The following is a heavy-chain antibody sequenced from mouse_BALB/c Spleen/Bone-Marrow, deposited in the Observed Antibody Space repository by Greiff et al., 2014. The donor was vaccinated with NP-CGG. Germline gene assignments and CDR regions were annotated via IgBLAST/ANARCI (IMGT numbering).Heavy chain of an antibody. D-gene: IGHD2-4*01. CDR2: ISGGGSYT. CDR1: GFTFSNYG. J-gene: IGHJ3*01. V-gene: IGHV5-9-2*01. Sequence: EVQLVESGGGLVKSGGSLKLSCAASGFTFSNYGMSWVRQTPEKRLEWVATISGGGSYTFYSDSVKGRFTTSRDNAKNNLYLQLSSLRSEYTALYYCARHAYYDQTEVSFVYWGQGTLVTVSA. CDR3: ARHAYYDQTEVSFVY.